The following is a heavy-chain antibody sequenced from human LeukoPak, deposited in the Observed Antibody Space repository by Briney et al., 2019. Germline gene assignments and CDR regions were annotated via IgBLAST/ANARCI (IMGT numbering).Heavy chain of an antibody. Sequence: SETLSLTCTVSGGSISSYYWSCIRQPPGKGLEWIGYIHYSGSTNYNPSLKSRVTISVDTSKNQLSLKLTSVSAADTAVYYCARVTEWNELDYWGQGTLVTVSS. D-gene: IGHD1-1*01. J-gene: IGHJ4*02. CDR1: GGSISSYY. CDR2: IHYSGST. V-gene: IGHV4-59*01. CDR3: ARVTEWNELDY.